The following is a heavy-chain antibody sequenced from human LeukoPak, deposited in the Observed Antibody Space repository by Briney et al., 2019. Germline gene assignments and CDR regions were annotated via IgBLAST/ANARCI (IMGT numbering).Heavy chain of an antibody. J-gene: IGHJ5*02. CDR2: IYYSGIT. Sequence: PSETLSLTCTVSGGSISSYYWGWIRQPPGKGLEWIGSIYYSGITYYNPSLKSRVTISVDTSKNQFSLKLNSVTAADTAVYYCARQRGYHYDSTTNRFSDLWGQGTRVTVSS. CDR1: GGSISSYY. CDR3: ARQRGYHYDSTTNRFSDL. V-gene: IGHV4-39*01. D-gene: IGHD3-22*01.